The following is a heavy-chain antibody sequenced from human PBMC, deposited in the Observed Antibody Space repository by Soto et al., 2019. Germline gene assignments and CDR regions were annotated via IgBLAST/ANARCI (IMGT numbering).Heavy chain of an antibody. CDR2: INAGNGNT. D-gene: IGHD3-22*01. Sequence: GASVKVSCKASGYTFTSYAMHWVRQAPGQRLEWMGWINAGNGNTKYSQKFQGRVTITRDTSASTAYMELSSLRSEDTAVYYCARDPHYYDSSGYGDYWGQGTLVTVSS. CDR1: GYTFTSYA. V-gene: IGHV1-3*01. CDR3: ARDPHYYDSSGYGDY. J-gene: IGHJ4*02.